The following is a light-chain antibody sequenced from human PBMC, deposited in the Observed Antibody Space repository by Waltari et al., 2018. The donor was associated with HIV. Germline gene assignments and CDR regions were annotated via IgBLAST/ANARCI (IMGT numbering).Light chain of an antibody. V-gene: IGLV1-44*01. CDR3: ATWDDSLNAWV. Sequence: QSVLTQPPSASGTPGQRVTISCSGSSSNLGSNTVNWYQLLPGPAPKLLIYSNNQRPSGVPDRFSGSKSGPSASLAISGLQSEDEADYYCATWDDSLNAWVFGGGTKLTVL. J-gene: IGLJ3*02. CDR1: SSNLGSNT. CDR2: SNN.